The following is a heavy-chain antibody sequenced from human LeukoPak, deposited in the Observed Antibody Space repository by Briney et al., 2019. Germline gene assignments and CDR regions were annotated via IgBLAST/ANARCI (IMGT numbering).Heavy chain of an antibody. CDR3: ARGRYYYDR. J-gene: IGHJ4*02. V-gene: IGHV1-8*03. D-gene: IGHD3-22*01. Sequence: ASVKVSCKASGYTFTSYAMNWVRQAPGQGLEWMGWMNPNSGNTGYAQKFQGRVTITRNTSISTAYMELSSLRSEDTAVYYCARGRYYYDRWGQGTLVTVSS. CDR2: MNPNSGNT. CDR1: GYTFTSYA.